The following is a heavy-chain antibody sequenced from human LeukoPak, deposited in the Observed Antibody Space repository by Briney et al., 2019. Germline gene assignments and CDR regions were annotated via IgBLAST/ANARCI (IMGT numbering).Heavy chain of an antibody. CDR2: ISGSGGST. Sequence: PGGSLRLSCAASGFTFSSYAMSWVRQAPGKGLEWVSGISGSGGSTYYADSVMGRFTISRDNSKNTLYLQMNSLRAEDTAIYYCAKTTGTLVGPIYYFDYWGQGTLVTVSS. CDR3: AKTTGTLVGPIYYFDY. J-gene: IGHJ4*02. D-gene: IGHD3-9*01. V-gene: IGHV3-23*01. CDR1: GFTFSSYA.